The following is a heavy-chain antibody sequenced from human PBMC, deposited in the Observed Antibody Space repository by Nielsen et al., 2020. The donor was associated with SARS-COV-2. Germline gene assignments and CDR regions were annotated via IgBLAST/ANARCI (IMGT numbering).Heavy chain of an antibody. D-gene: IGHD3-22*01. V-gene: IGHV3-53*01. CDR1: GLTASSNY. CDR2: IYSGGST. Sequence: GGSLGLSCAASGLTASSNYLSWVRQAPGKGLEWVSVIYSGGSTYYADSVKGRFTISRDNSKNTLYLQMNSLRAEDTAVYYCARDSYYDSSGYYEWGQGTLVTVSS. J-gene: IGHJ4*02. CDR3: ARDSYYDSSGYYE.